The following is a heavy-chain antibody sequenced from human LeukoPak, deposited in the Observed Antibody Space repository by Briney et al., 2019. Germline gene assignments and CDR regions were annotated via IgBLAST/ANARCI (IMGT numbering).Heavy chain of an antibody. CDR3: ARELITYGDYPYYFDY. CDR2: IGSSSSYI. Sequence: GGSLRLSCAASGFTFSNYNMNWVRQAPGKGLEWVSSIGSSSSYISYADSVKGRFTISRDNAKNSLYLQMNSLRAEDTAVYFCARELITYGDYPYYFDYWGQGTLVTVSS. J-gene: IGHJ4*02. V-gene: IGHV3-21*01. D-gene: IGHD4-17*01. CDR1: GFTFSNYN.